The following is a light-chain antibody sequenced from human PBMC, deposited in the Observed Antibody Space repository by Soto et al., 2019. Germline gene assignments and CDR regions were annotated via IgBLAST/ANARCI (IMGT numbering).Light chain of an antibody. V-gene: IGLV2-23*01. CDR1: GSDVGSYNL. Sequence: QSVLNQPATVSGSPGQSITISCTNTGSDVGSYNLVSWYQQHPGKAPKLMVYEGSKRPSGVSNRFSGSKSGNTASLTISGLQAEDEADYYCCSYAGSSTYVFGTGTKVTVL. CDR3: CSYAGSSTYV. J-gene: IGLJ1*01. CDR2: EGS.